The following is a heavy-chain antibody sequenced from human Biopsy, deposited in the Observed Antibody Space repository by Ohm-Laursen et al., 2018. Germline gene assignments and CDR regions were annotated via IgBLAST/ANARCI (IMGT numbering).Heavy chain of an antibody. CDR2: INPNSGNA. CDR1: GYTFSGYY. CDR3: ARVPAYPSIDGYYGLDL. D-gene: IGHD3-9*01. Sequence: ASVKVSCKASGYTFSGYYLHWVRQAPGHGLEWMGWINPNSGNANYAQSFQDRLTVTRDTSITTAYMELTSLTSDDTAIYYCARVPAYPSIDGYYGLDLWGQGTTVIVSS. V-gene: IGHV1-2*02. J-gene: IGHJ6*01.